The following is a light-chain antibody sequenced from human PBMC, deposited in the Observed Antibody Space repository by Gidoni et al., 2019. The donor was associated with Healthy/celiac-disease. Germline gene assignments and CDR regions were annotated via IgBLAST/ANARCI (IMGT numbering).Light chain of an antibody. Sequence: ENVLTQSPGTLASSPGDRATLSCRASQTVSSSYLAWYQQEPGQPPRLLIYGAPSRATGIPYRFSGSGSETDFTLTISRLEPEDFAVYYCQQYGTITFGPGTKVDIK. CDR2: GAP. CDR1: QTVSSSY. CDR3: QQYGTIT. J-gene: IGKJ3*01. V-gene: IGKV3-20*01.